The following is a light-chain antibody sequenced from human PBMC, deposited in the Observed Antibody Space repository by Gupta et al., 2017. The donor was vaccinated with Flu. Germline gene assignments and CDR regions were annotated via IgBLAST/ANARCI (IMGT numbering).Light chain of an antibody. Sequence: DRVTITCRASQSISSYLNWYQQKPGKAPKLLIYAASSLQSWVPSRFSGSGSGTDFTLTISSLQPEDFATYYCQQSYSTPRFTFGPGTKVDIK. CDR3: QQSYSTPRFT. CDR1: QSISSY. V-gene: IGKV1-39*01. CDR2: AAS. J-gene: IGKJ3*01.